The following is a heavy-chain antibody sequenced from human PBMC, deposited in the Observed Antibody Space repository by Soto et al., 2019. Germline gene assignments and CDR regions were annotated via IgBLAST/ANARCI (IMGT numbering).Heavy chain of an antibody. CDR3: ASQVATIGPDAFDI. V-gene: IGHV4-39*01. CDR2: IYYSGST. D-gene: IGHD5-12*01. Sequence: SETLSLTCTVSGGSISSSSYYWGWIRQPPGKGLEWIGSIYYSGSTYYNPSLKSRVTISVDTSKNQFSLKLSSVTAADTAVYYCASQVATIGPDAFDIWGQGTMVTVSS. CDR1: GGSISSSSYY. J-gene: IGHJ3*02.